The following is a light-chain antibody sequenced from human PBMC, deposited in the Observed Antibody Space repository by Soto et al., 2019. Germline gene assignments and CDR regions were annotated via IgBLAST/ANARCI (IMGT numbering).Light chain of an antibody. J-gene: IGKJ5*01. Sequence: DIVLTQSPGTLSVSPGERATLSCRASQSVSSYLAWYQQKPGQAPRLLIYDASKRATGIPARFSGSGSGTNFTLTISSLEPEDFAVYYCQQRRSWQVTFGQGTRLEI. V-gene: IGKV3-11*01. CDR1: QSVSSY. CDR3: QQRRSWQVT. CDR2: DAS.